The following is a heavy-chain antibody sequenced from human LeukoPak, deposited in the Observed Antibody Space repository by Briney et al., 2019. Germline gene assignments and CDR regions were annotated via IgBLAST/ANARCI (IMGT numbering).Heavy chain of an antibody. CDR3: ARSNRVQNFDY. Sequence: SETLSLTCAVYGGSFSGYYWSWIRQPPGKGLEWIGEINHSGSTNYNPSLKSRVTISVDRSKNQFSLKLSSVTAADTAVYYCARSNRVQNFDYWGQGTLVTVSS. J-gene: IGHJ4*02. CDR1: GGSFSGYY. V-gene: IGHV4-34*01. CDR2: INHSGST. D-gene: IGHD3-3*01.